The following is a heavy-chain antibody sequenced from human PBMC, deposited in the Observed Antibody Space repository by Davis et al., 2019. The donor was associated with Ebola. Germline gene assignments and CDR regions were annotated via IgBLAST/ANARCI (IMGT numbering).Heavy chain of an antibody. CDR2: GTSADT. CDR3: ARERAYYYGSGSSLDY. CDR1: GFIFSTYV. J-gene: IGHJ4*02. D-gene: IGHD3-10*01. Sequence: GGSLRLSCSASGFIFSTYVMSWVRQAPGKGLEWVSTYGTSADTYYADSVKGRFTISRDNSKNTLYLQMNSLRAEDTTVYYCARERAYYYGSGSSLDYWGQGTLVTVSS. V-gene: IGHV3-23*01.